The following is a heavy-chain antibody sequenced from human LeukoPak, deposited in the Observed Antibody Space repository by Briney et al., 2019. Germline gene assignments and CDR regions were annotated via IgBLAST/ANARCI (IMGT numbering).Heavy chain of an antibody. CDR1: GVTFSNYV. Sequence: GGSLRLSCEVSGVTFSNYVIIWVRQAPGKGLEWVSSISSSSSYIYYADSVKGRFTISRDNAKNSLYLQMNSLRAEDTAVYYCARDDQRRDYWGQGTLVTVSS. J-gene: IGHJ4*02. CDR3: ARDDQRRDY. V-gene: IGHV3-21*01. CDR2: ISSSSSYI.